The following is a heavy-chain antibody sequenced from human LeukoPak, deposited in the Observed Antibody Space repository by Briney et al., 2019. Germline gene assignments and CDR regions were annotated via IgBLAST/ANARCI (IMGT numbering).Heavy chain of an antibody. V-gene: IGHV1-46*02. Sequence: ASVKVSCKASGCTFNSHAMHWVRQAPGQGLEWMGIINPIGGSTSYAQKFQGRVTMTGDESMSTVYMELSSLRSEDTAVYYCAIDEKDTPYYDCWSGYVYYYGMDVWGQGTTVTVSS. CDR2: INPIGGST. CDR3: AIDEKDTPYYDCWSGYVYYYGMDV. D-gene: IGHD3-3*01. J-gene: IGHJ6*02. CDR1: GCTFNSHA.